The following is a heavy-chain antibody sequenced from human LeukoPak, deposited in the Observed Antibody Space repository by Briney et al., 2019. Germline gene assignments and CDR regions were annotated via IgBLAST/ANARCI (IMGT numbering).Heavy chain of an antibody. CDR3: ARAASGYSYGPYDFDY. V-gene: IGHV4-59*08. Sequence: PSETLSLTCTVSGGSISGYYWSWMRQPPRKGLEWIGYIYYSGSTTYNPSLKSRVTISLDTSKNQIYLKLSSVTAADTAVYYCARAASGYSYGPYDFDYWGQGTLVTVSS. J-gene: IGHJ4*02. CDR1: GGSISGYY. D-gene: IGHD5-18*01. CDR2: IYYSGST.